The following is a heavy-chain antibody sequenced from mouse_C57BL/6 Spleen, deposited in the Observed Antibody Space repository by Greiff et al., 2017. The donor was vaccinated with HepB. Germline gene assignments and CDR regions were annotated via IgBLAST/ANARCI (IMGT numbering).Heavy chain of an antibody. J-gene: IGHJ1*03. CDR1: GYTFTDHT. CDR3: ARAHYYGSSYGYFDV. CDR2: IYPRDGST. Sequence: VQLQQSDSELVKPGASVKISCKVSGYTFTDHTIHWMKQRPEQGLEWIGYIYPRDGSTKYNEKFKGKATLTADKSSSTAYMQLNSLTSEDSAVYFCARAHYYGSSYGYFDVWGTGTTVTVSS. D-gene: IGHD1-1*01. V-gene: IGHV1-78*01.